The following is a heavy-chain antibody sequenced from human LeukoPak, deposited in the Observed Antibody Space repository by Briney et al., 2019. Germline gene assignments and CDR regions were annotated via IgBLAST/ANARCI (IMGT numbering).Heavy chain of an antibody. J-gene: IGHJ4*02. CDR2: ISGSGGST. D-gene: IGHD3-3*01. Sequence: TGGSQRLFCAASGFTFSSYAMSWARQAPGEGLEWVSAISGSGGSTYYADSVKGRFTISRDNSKHTLYLHMNSLGAADTAVYYCAPCNDFRSGYSWVPYYFDYWGQGTLVTVSS. CDR1: GFTFSSYA. CDR3: APCNDFRSGYSWVPYYFDY. V-gene: IGHV3-23*01.